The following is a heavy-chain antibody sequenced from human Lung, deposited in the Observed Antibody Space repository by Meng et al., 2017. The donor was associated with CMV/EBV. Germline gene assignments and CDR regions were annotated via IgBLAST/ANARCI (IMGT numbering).Heavy chain of an antibody. CDR2: LYPADSDT. Sequence: ESXKISXKGSGYTFSHEWIGWVRQTPGKGLDWMGILYPADSDTRYSPSSQGRITISADMSTSTAYLQWTSLKASDIGIYYCARGSSGSYWYFDLWGRGTLVTVSS. D-gene: IGHD3-10*01. CDR3: ARGSSGSYWYFDL. CDR1: GYTFSHEW. J-gene: IGHJ2*01. V-gene: IGHV5-51*01.